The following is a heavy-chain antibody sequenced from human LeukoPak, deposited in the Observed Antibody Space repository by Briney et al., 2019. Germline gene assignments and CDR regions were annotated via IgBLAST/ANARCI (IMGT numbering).Heavy chain of an antibody. CDR1: GGSISSGSYY. D-gene: IGHD3-9*01. CDR2: IYTSGST. V-gene: IGHV4-61*02. Sequence: PSQTLSLTCTVSGGSISSGSYYWSWIRQPAGKGLEWIGRIYTSGSTNYNPSLKSRVAISVDTSKNQFSLKLSSVTAADQAVYYCARMGFPYYDILTGQGWFDPWGQGTLVTVSS. J-gene: IGHJ5*02. CDR3: ARMGFPYYDILTGQGWFDP.